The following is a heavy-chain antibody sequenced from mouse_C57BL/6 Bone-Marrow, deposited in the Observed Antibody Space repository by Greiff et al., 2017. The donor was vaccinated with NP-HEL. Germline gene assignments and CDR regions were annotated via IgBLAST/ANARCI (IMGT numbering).Heavy chain of an antibody. V-gene: IGHV1-42*01. CDR2: INPSTGGT. Sequence: VQLQQSGPELVKPGASVKISCKASGYSFTGYYMNWVKQSPEKSLEWIVEINPSTGGTTYNQKFKAKATLTVDKSSSTAYMQLKSLTSEDSAVYYCARSYYSNLWYFDVWGTGTTLTVSS. CDR3: ARSYYSNLWYFDV. CDR1: GYSFTGYY. D-gene: IGHD2-5*01. J-gene: IGHJ1*03.